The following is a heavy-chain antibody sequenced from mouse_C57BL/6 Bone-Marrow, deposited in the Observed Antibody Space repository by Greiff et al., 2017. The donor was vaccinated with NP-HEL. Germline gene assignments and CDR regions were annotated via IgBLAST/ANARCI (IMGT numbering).Heavy chain of an antibody. D-gene: IGHD4-1*01. CDR1: GYTFTSYG. CDR3: AKLGRDYFDY. V-gene: IGHV1-81*01. J-gene: IGHJ2*01. Sequence: QVQLQQSGAELARPGASVKLSCKASGYTFTSYGISWVKQRTGQGLEWIGEIYPRSGNTYYNEKFKGKATLTADKSSSTAYMELRSLTSADSAVYFCAKLGRDYFDYWGQGTTLTVSS. CDR2: IYPRSGNT.